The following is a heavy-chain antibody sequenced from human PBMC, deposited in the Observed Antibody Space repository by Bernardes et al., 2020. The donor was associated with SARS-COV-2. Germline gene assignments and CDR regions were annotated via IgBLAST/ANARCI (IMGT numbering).Heavy chain of an antibody. CDR3: AREGAWELLGSFDH. V-gene: IGHV3-33*01. D-gene: IGHD1-26*01. CDR1: GFTFSSYG. CDR2: IWYDGSNK. J-gene: IGHJ4*02. Sequence: GGSLRLSCAASGFTFSSYGMHWVRQAPGKGLEWVAVIWYDGSNKYYADSVKGRFTISRDNSKNTLYLQMNSLRAEDTAVYYCAREGAWELLGSFDHWGQGTLVTVSS.